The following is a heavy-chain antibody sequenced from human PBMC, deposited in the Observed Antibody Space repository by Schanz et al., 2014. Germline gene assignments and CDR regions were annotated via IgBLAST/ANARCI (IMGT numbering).Heavy chain of an antibody. Sequence: VQLVESGGGVVQPGRSLRLSCAASGFTFNSYAMTWVRQAPGKGLEWVSYISSSGTTIYYADSVKGRFTISRDNAKNSLYLQMNSLRAEDTAVYYCAREQIMAAAGLVDYWGHGTLVTVSS. CDR3: AREQIMAAAGLVDY. D-gene: IGHD6-13*01. CDR1: GFTFNSYA. CDR2: ISSSGTTI. V-gene: IGHV3-48*01. J-gene: IGHJ4*01.